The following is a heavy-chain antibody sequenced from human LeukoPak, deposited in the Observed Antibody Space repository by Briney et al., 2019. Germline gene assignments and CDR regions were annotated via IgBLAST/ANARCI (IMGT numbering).Heavy chain of an antibody. CDR3: ARDLPGTYFDY. CDR1: GFTFSSYW. CDR2: IKQDGSEK. D-gene: IGHD1-14*01. J-gene: IGHJ4*02. V-gene: IGHV3-7*01. Sequence: GGSLRLSCEVSGFTFSSYWMSWVRQAPGKGLEWVANIKQDGSEKYYVDSVKGRFTISRDNAMNSLHLQMSSRRADDTAVYYCARDLPGTYFDYWGQGTLVTVSS.